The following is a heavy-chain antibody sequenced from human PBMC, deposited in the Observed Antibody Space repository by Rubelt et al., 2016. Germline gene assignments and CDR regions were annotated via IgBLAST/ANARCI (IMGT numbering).Heavy chain of an antibody. Sequence: QVQLVESGGGVVQPGRSLRLSCAASGFTFSSYGMHWVRQAPGKGLEWVAVISYDGSNKYYADFVKGRFTISRDNAKNTLYLQMNSLRVDDTALYYCASGNYSDYWGQGTLVTVSS. CDR3: ASGNYSDY. CDR1: GFTFSSYG. V-gene: IGHV3-30*03. J-gene: IGHJ4*02. CDR2: ISYDGSNK. D-gene: IGHD1-7*01.